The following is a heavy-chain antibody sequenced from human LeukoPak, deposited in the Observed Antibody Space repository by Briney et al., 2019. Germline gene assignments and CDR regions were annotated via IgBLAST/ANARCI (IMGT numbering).Heavy chain of an antibody. CDR3: AKDAQSGFDYSNSRED. CDR1: GFTFSHYG. D-gene: IGHD4-11*01. J-gene: IGHJ4*02. V-gene: IGHV3-33*06. Sequence: GGSLRLSCAASGFTFSHYGMHWVRQAPGKGLEWVAVIWSDGTNTYYADSVKGRFTTCRAHSQHTAFLQMDRQRAEAPALYFCAKDAQSGFDYSNSREDRGQGTLVTVSS. CDR2: IWSDGTNT.